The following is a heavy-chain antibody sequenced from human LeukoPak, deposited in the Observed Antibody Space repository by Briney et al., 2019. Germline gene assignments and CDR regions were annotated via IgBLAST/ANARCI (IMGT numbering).Heavy chain of an antibody. Sequence: GGSLRLSCAASGFTFSSSWMSRVRQAPGKGLEWVANIKPDGSAIYYVDSVTGRFTISRDNAKNSLYLQMNSLRAEDTAVYYCSEGNYFDYWGQGTLVTVSS. CDR3: SEGNYFDY. J-gene: IGHJ4*02. CDR1: GFTFSSSW. D-gene: IGHD3-10*01. V-gene: IGHV3-7*01. CDR2: IKPDGSAI.